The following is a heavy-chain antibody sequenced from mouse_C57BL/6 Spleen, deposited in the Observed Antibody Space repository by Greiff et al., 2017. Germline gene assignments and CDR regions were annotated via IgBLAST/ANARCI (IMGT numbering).Heavy chain of an antibody. CDR2: IYPGSGST. V-gene: IGHV1-55*01. D-gene: IGHD1-1*01. Sequence: QVQLQQPGAELVKPGASVKMSCKASGYTFTSYWITWVKQRPGQGLEWIGDIYPGSGSTNYNEKFKSKATLTVDTSSSTAYMQLSSLTSEDSAVNYWAREGAITTVVANYAMDYWGQGTSVTVSS. CDR1: GYTFTSYW. CDR3: AREGAITTVVANYAMDY. J-gene: IGHJ4*01.